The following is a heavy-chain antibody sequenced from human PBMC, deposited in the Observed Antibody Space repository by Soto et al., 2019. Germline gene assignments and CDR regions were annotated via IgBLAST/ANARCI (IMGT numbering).Heavy chain of an antibody. CDR1: GGTFSSYA. D-gene: IGHD5-12*01. Sequence: PVKVSCKASGGTFSSYAISWVRQAPGQGLEWMGGIIPIFGTANYAQKFQGRVTITADESTSTAYMELSSLRSEDTAVYYCAREWDVVATITAHYYYYGMDVWGQGTTVTVSS. J-gene: IGHJ6*02. V-gene: IGHV1-69*13. CDR2: IIPIFGTA. CDR3: AREWDVVATITAHYYYYGMDV.